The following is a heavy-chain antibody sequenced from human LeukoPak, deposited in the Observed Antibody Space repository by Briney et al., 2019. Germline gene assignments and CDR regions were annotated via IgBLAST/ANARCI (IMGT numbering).Heavy chain of an antibody. J-gene: IGHJ3*02. Sequence: ASVKVSCKASGYTFTSYGISWVRQAPGQGLEWMGWISAYNGNTNYAQKLQGRVAMTTDTSTSTAYMELRSLRSDDTAVYYCARVWYGSGSYPFGAFDIWGQGTMVTVSS. D-gene: IGHD3-10*01. CDR1: GYTFTSYG. CDR3: ARVWYGSGSYPFGAFDI. V-gene: IGHV1-18*01. CDR2: ISAYNGNT.